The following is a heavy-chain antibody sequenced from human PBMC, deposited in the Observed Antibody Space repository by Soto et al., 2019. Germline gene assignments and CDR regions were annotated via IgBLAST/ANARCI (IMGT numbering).Heavy chain of an antibody. V-gene: IGHV1-69*13. CDR3: ARGVVVVAATQLPTDVYFDY. J-gene: IGHJ4*02. CDR1: GGTFSSYA. D-gene: IGHD2-15*01. Sequence: SVKVSFKASGGTFSSYAISWVRQAPGQGLEWMGGIIPIFGTANYAQKFQGRVTITADESTSTAYMELSSLRSEDTAVYYCARGVVVVAATQLPTDVYFDYWGQGTLVTVSS. CDR2: IIPIFGTA.